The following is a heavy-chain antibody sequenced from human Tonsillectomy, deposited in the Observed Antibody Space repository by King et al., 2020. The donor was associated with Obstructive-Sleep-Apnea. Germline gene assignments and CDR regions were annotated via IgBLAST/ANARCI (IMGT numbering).Heavy chain of an antibody. CDR1: GYSFTSYW. CDR3: ARQGDGAYCGGDCYSDY. CDR2: IDPSDSYT. J-gene: IGHJ4*02. D-gene: IGHD2-21*02. Sequence: VQLVESGAEVKKPGESLRISCKGSGYSFTSYWISWVRQMPGKGLEWMGRIDPSDSYTNYSPSFQGHVTISADKSLSTAYLQWSSLKASDTAMYYCARQGDGAYCGGDCYSDYWGQGTLVTVSS. V-gene: IGHV5-10-1*03.